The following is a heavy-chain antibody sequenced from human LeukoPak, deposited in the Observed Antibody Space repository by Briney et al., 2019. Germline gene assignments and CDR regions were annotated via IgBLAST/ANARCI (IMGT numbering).Heavy chain of an antibody. D-gene: IGHD3-3*01. CDR2: IYSSGST. V-gene: IGHV4-59*08. CDR3: ARLGDFWSGYYNN. CDR1: GGSISNFY. Sequence: PSETLSLTCNVSGGSISNFYWSWIRQAPGKGLEWIGYIYSSGSTNYNPSLKSRVTISVDTSKNHFSLKLSSVTAADTAVYYCARLGDFWSGYYNNWGQGTLVTVSS. J-gene: IGHJ4*02.